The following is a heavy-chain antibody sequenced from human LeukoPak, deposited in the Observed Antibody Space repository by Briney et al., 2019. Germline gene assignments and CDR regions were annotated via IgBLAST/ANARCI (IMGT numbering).Heavy chain of an antibody. J-gene: IGHJ4*02. Sequence: GGSLRLPCAASGFTFDDYAMHWVRQAPGKGLEWVSGISWNSGSIGYADSVKGRFTISRDNAKNSLYLQMNSLRAEDTALYYCAKDASGSYSGFDYWGQGTLVTVSS. CDR3: AKDASGSYSGFDY. D-gene: IGHD1-26*01. CDR2: ISWNSGSI. CDR1: GFTFDDYA. V-gene: IGHV3-9*01.